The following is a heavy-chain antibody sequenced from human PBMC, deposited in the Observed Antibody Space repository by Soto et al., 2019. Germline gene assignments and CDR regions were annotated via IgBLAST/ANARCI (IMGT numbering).Heavy chain of an antibody. Sequence: QVQLVQSGAEEKKPGASVKVSCKASGYTFTSYAMHWVRQAPGQRLEWMGWINAGNGNTKYSQKFQGRVTITRDTAASPAYVELSSLRADDTAVYYCARLFGVPRGRLSDGLVLWGQRTAVTVSS. J-gene: IGHJ6*02. CDR2: INAGNGNT. D-gene: IGHD3-3*01. CDR1: GYTFTSYA. CDR3: ARLFGVPRGRLSDGLVL. V-gene: IGHV1-3*05.